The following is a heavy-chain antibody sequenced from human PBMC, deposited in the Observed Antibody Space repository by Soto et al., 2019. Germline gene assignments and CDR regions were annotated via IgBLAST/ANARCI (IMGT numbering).Heavy chain of an antibody. J-gene: IGHJ5*02. CDR2: IYSGGST. Sequence: GGSLRLSCAASGFTVSSNYMSWVRQAPGKGLEWVSVIYSGGSTYYADSVKGRFTISRDNSKNTLYLQMNSLRAEDTAVYYCARDQSSGWLNWFDPWGQGTLVTVSS. D-gene: IGHD6-19*01. V-gene: IGHV3-53*01. CDR3: ARDQSSGWLNWFDP. CDR1: GFTVSSNY.